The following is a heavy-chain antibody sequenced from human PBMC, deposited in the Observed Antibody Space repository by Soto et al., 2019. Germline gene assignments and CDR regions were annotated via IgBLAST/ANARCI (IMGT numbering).Heavy chain of an antibody. V-gene: IGHV3-74*01. Sequence: EVQLVESGGGLVQPGGSLRLSCAASGFTFSSYWMHWVRQAPGKGLVWVSRINSDGSSTSYADSVKGRFTISRDNAKNTLDLQMNRLRAEDTAVYYCARVPGYCSSTSCYPDYWGQGTLVTVSS. CDR1: GFTFSSYW. D-gene: IGHD2-2*01. CDR3: ARVPGYCSSTSCYPDY. J-gene: IGHJ4*02. CDR2: INSDGSST.